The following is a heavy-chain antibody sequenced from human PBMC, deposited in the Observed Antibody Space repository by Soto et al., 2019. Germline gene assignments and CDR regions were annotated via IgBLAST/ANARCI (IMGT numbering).Heavy chain of an antibody. CDR2: IYYSGST. Sequence: QVRLEESGPGLVKPSETLSLICSVSGGSVNNANYFWNWIRHHPENGLEWIGYIYYSGSTRYNPYFKTRATLSIDTSKNQFSLRLNSVTVADTAVDFCARDADYGGSRGGMDVWGRGTTVTVSS. V-gene: IGHV4-31*03. D-gene: IGHD4-17*01. J-gene: IGHJ6*02. CDR1: GGSVNNANYF. CDR3: ARDADYGGSRGGMDV.